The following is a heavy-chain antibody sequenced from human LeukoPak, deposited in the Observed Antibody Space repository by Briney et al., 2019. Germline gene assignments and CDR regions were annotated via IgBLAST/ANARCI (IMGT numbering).Heavy chain of an antibody. CDR1: GHSLTKLS. CDR3: ATAPYYYDSSGYCPFDY. J-gene: IGHJ4*02. Sequence: ASVKVSCKVSGHSLTKLSIHWVRQPPGKGLEWMGGFDPENGETVYAQRFQGRVTMTDDTSTDTAHMELSSLRSEDTAVYYCATAPYYYDSSGYCPFDYWGQGTLVTVSS. CDR2: FDPENGET. D-gene: IGHD3-22*01. V-gene: IGHV1-24*01.